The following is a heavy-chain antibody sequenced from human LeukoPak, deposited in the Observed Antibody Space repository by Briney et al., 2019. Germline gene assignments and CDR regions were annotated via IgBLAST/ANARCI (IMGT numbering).Heavy chain of an antibody. V-gene: IGHV5-51*01. Sequence: GDSLKISCKGSGHSFSTDWIAWVRQMPGKGLEWMGVIYAGDADTRYSPFFQGQVTIPADKSLNTADLQWTNLKASDTAMYYCARFRGELMDGFDFWGQGTLVTVSS. CDR2: IYAGDADT. D-gene: IGHD1-7*01. CDR1: GHSFSTDW. J-gene: IGHJ4*02. CDR3: ARFRGELMDGFDF.